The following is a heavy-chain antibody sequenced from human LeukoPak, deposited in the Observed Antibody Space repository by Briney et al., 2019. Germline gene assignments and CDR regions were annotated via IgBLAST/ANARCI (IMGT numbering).Heavy chain of an antibody. CDR2: IHPDDSDT. Sequence: GESLQISCKGSGYNFTNYWIAWVRQMPGKGLGWMGIIHPDDSDTRYSPSFQGQVTISADKSMTTAYLLWSSLKASDTAIYYCARLQSDSHSAQDYWGQGTPVTVSS. D-gene: IGHD4-11*01. CDR3: ARLQSDSHSAQDY. J-gene: IGHJ4*02. V-gene: IGHV5-51*01. CDR1: GYNFTNYW.